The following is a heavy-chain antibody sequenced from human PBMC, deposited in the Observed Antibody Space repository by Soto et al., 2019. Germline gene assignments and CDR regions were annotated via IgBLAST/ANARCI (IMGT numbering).Heavy chain of an antibody. CDR1: GFTFSSYG. D-gene: IGHD5-12*01. Sequence: GGSLRLSCAASGFTFSSYGMHWVRQAPGKGLEWVAVIWYDGSNKYYADSVKGRFTISRDNSKNTLYLQMNSLRAEDTAVYYCARDAYESYGMDVWGQGTTVTVSS. V-gene: IGHV3-33*01. CDR2: IWYDGSNK. CDR3: ARDAYESYGMDV. J-gene: IGHJ6*02.